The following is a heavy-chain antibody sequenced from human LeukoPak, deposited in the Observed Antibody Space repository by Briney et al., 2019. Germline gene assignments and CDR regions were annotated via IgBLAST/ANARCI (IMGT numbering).Heavy chain of an antibody. CDR1: GGSISSSSYY. Sequence: PSETLSHTCTASGGSISSSSYYWGWIRQPPGTGLEWIGSIYYSGSTYYNPSLKSRVTISVDTSKNQFSLKLSSVTAADTAVYYCARPEDYAFDIWGQGTMVTVSS. CDR2: IYYSGST. V-gene: IGHV4-39*01. CDR3: ARPEDYAFDI. J-gene: IGHJ3*02.